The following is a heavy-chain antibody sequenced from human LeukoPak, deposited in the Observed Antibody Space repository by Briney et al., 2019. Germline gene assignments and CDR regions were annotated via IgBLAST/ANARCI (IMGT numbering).Heavy chain of an antibody. J-gene: IGHJ6*02. Sequence: SVKVSCKASGYTFTSYDINWVRQATGQGLEWMGWMNPNSGNTGYAQKFQGRVTMTRNTSISTAYMELSSLRSEDTAVYYCARGIAAAGTDYYYYGMDVWGQGTTVTVSS. CDR2: MNPNSGNT. V-gene: IGHV1-8*01. D-gene: IGHD6-13*01. CDR3: ARGIAAAGTDYYYYGMDV. CDR1: GYTFTSYD.